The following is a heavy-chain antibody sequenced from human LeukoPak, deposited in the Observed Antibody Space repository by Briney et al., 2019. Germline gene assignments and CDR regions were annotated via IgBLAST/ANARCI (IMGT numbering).Heavy chain of an antibody. Sequence: PSETLSLTCGVYGGSFSGYYWSWIRQPPGKGLEWIGEINHSGSTNYNPSLKSRVTKSADTSKNQFSLKLSSVTAADTAVYYCARLPTASTWSYWGQGTLVTVSS. J-gene: IGHJ4*02. CDR2: INHSGST. CDR1: GGSFSGYY. D-gene: IGHD3-3*01. CDR3: ARLPTASTWSY. V-gene: IGHV4-34*01.